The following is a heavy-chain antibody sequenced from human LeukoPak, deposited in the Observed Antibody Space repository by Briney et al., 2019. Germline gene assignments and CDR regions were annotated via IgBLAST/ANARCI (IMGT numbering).Heavy chain of an antibody. D-gene: IGHD3-3*01. Sequence: GRSLRLSCAASGFTFSSYAMSWVRQAPGKGLEWVSAISGSGGSTYYADSVKGRFTISRDNSKNTLYLQMNSLRAEDTAVYYCAKVNPLYDFWSGYIDYWGQGTLVTVSS. CDR3: AKVNPLYDFWSGYIDY. CDR1: GFTFSSYA. J-gene: IGHJ4*02. CDR2: ISGSGGST. V-gene: IGHV3-23*01.